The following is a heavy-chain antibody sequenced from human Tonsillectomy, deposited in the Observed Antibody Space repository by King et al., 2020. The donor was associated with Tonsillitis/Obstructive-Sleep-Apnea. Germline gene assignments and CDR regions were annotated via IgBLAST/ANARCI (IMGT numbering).Heavy chain of an antibody. CDR2: INSDGSST. CDR3: ARDRWLQGDY. J-gene: IGHJ4*02. CDR1: GFTFSSYW. Sequence: VQLVESGGGLVQPGGSLRLSCAASGFTFSSYWLHWGRQAPGEGLVWVSRINSDGSSTRYADSVKGRFTISRDNAKNTLYLQMNSLRAEDTAVYYCARDRWLQGDYWGQGTLVTVSS. V-gene: IGHV3-74*01. D-gene: IGHD5-24*01.